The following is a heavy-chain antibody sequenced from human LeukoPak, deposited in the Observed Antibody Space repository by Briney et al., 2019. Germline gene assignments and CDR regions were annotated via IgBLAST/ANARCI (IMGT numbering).Heavy chain of an antibody. D-gene: IGHD2-21*01. CDR3: AKDVLIAPPVPGNTFDV. Sequence: PGGSLRLSCEPSGFTFDVYAMNWVRQAPGKGRGWVSRFTWDSAIIDYADSVKGRFIISRDNTKNAVYLHLSSLSAEDTALYYCAKDVLIAPPVPGNTFDVWGQGTVVIVSS. CDR1: GFTFDVYA. CDR2: FTWDSAII. V-gene: IGHV3-9*01. J-gene: IGHJ3*01.